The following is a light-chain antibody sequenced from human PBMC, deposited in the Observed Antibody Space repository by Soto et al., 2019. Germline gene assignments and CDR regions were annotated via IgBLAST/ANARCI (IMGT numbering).Light chain of an antibody. V-gene: IGKV1-6*01. CDR2: GAS. Sequence: AIQMPQSPSSLSASGGDRVTITCRASQDIGSELGWYQQRPGKAPKALIYGASNLQGGVPSRFSGSGFGTDFTLTISSLQTEDFATYYCLQDRNYPRTCGQGTKVDSK. CDR1: QDIGSE. J-gene: IGKJ1*01. CDR3: LQDRNYPRT.